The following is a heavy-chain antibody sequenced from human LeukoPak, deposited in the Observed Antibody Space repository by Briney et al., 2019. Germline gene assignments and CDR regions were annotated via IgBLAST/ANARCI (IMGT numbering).Heavy chain of an antibody. V-gene: IGHV1-2*02. CDR2: INPNSGGT. CDR1: GYTFTGYY. Sequence: ASVKVSCKASGYTFTGYYMHWVRQAPGQGLEWMGWINPNSGGTNYAQKFQGRVTMTTDTSTSTAYMELRSLRSDDTAVYYCARVNSSGWGSYYYYMDVWGKGTTVTVSS. D-gene: IGHD6-19*01. CDR3: ARVNSSGWGSYYYYMDV. J-gene: IGHJ6*03.